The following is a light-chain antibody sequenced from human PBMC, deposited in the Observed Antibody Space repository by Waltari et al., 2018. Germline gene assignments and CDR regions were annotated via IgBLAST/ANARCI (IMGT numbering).Light chain of an antibody. J-gene: IGKJ1*01. Sequence: DIVLTQSPGTLSLSPGERATLSCRASQSVSSTHLAWFQQKPGQAPRLLIYGASSRATDIPDRFSGSGSGTDFTLTISRLEPEDFAMYYCQQYGSSPPWTFGQGTKVEIK. V-gene: IGKV3-20*01. CDR3: QQYGSSPPWT. CDR1: QSVSSTH. CDR2: GAS.